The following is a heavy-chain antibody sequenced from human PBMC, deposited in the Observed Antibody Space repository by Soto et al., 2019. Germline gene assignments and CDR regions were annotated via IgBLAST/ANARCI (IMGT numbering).Heavy chain of an antibody. J-gene: IGHJ5*02. Sequence: QVQLVQSGAEVKKPGASVKVSCKASGYTFTTYYIHWVRQAPGQGLEWMGIINPSGGTTTFAQKFPGRVTMTSDTATSAVYMELSSLRSEDPALYYCARGPNTNNWYRWFNPWGQGTLVTVSS. CDR3: ARGPNTNNWYRWFNP. D-gene: IGHD6-13*01. V-gene: IGHV1-46*03. CDR1: GYTFTTYY. CDR2: INPSGGTT.